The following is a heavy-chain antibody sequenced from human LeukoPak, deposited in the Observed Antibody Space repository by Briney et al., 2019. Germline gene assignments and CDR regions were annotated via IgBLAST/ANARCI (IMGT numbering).Heavy chain of an antibody. CDR3: AKGGYYYDSSGYSR. V-gene: IGHV3-30*18. CDR2: ISYDGSNK. J-gene: IGHJ4*02. CDR1: GFTFSSYG. Sequence: PGWSLRLSCAASGFTFSSYGMHWVRQAPGKGLEWVAVISYDGSNKYYADSVKGRFTISRDNSKNTLYLQMNSLRAEDTAVYYCAKGGYYYDSSGYSRWGQGTLVTVSS. D-gene: IGHD3-22*01.